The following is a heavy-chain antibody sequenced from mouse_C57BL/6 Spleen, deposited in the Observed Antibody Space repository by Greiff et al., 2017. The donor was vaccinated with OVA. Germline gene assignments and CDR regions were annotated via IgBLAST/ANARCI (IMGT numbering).Heavy chain of an antibody. Sequence: EVQLQQSGAELVRPGASVKLSCTASGFNIKDDYMHWVKQRPEQGLEWIGWIDPENGDTEYASKFQGKATITADTSSNTAYLQLSSLTSEDTAFYYCTTGDSTVADYWGQGTTLTVSS. CDR3: TTGDSTVADY. D-gene: IGHD1-1*01. V-gene: IGHV14-4*01. J-gene: IGHJ2*01. CDR2: IDPENGDT. CDR1: GFNIKDDY.